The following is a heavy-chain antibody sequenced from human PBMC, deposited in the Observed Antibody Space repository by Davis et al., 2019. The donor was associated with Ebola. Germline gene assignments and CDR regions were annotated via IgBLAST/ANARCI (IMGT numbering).Heavy chain of an antibody. V-gene: IGHV4-59*01. CDR3: ARGEETICGVDYFDY. D-gene: IGHD3-3*01. CDR1: GGSISSYY. J-gene: IGHJ4*02. CDR2: IYYSGST. Sequence: SETLSLTCTVSGGSISSYYWSWIRQPPGKGLEWIGYIYYSGSTNYNPSLKSRVTISVDTSKNQFSLKLSSVTAADTAVYYCARGEETICGVDYFDYWGQGTLVTVSS.